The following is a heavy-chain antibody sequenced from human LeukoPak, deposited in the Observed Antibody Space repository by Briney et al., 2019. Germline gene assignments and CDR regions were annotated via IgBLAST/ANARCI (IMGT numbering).Heavy chain of an antibody. Sequence: GGSLRLSCAASGFTFSSYAMSWVRQAPGKGLEWVSTISEGGSSTYYADSVKGQFTISRDNSKNTLYLQMNSLRAEDTAVYSCARASSDTVFGVVRWGQGTLVTVSS. V-gene: IGHV3-23*01. CDR3: ARASSDTVFGVVR. CDR1: GFTFSSYA. CDR2: ISEGGSST. J-gene: IGHJ4*02. D-gene: IGHD3-3*01.